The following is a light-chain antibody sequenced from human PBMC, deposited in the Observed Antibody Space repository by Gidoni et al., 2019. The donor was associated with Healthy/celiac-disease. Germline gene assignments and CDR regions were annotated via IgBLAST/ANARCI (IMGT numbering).Light chain of an antibody. CDR3: QQYGSSPRT. CDR2: GAS. CDR1: QSVISSY. J-gene: IGKJ1*01. Sequence: EIVLTQSPGTLSLSPGERATLSCRASQSVISSYLAWYQQKPGQAPRLLIYGASSRATGIPDRFSGRGSGTDCTLTISRLEPEDFAVYYCQQYGSSPRTFGQGTKVEIK. V-gene: IGKV3-20*01.